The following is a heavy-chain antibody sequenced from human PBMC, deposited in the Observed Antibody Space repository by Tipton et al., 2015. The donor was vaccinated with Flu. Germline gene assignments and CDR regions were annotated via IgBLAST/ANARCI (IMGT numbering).Heavy chain of an antibody. CDR2: MLYGGST. J-gene: IGHJ4*02. V-gene: IGHV4-39*07. D-gene: IGHD3-22*01. Sequence: LRLSCTVSGGSIRSSSYYWGWTRQPPGKGPEWIGSMLYGGSTYYNPSLESRVTISLDTSKNQFSLKLSSVTAADTAVYYCARDDSGFNDYWGPGTLVTVSS. CDR3: ARDDSGFNDY. CDR1: GGSIRSSSYY.